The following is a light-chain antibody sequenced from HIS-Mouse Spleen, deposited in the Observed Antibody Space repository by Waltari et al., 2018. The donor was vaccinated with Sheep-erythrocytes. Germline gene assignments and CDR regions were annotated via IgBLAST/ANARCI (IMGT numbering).Light chain of an antibody. Sequence: DIQLTQSPSFLSASVGDRVTITCRASQGISSYLAWYQQKPGKAPKLLIYSASTLQRGVPSRFSGSGSGTGFTLTISNLQPEDFATYYCQQLNSYPLTFGGGTKVEIK. CDR2: SAS. V-gene: IGKV1-9*01. CDR1: QGISSY. J-gene: IGKJ4*01. CDR3: QQLNSYPLT.